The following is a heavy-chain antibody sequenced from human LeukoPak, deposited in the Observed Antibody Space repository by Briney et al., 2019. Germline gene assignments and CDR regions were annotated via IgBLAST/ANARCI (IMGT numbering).Heavy chain of an antibody. V-gene: IGHV3-15*01. Sequence: KSGGSLRLSCAASGFTFSNAWMSWVRQAPGKGLEWVGRIKSKTDGGTTDYAAPVKGRFTISRDNSKNTLYLQMNSLRAEDTAVYYCAGTTVVTSFDYWGQGTLVTVSS. D-gene: IGHD4-23*01. CDR1: GFTFSNAW. CDR3: AGTTVVTSFDY. J-gene: IGHJ4*02. CDR2: IKSKTDGGTT.